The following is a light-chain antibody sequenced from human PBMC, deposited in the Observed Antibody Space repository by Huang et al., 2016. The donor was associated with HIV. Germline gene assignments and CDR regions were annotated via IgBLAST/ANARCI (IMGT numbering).Light chain of an antibody. CDR3: QQRSSGVT. V-gene: IGKV3-11*01. CDR2: DTS. J-gene: IGKJ4*01. CDR1: QSVGNY. Sequence: IVLTQSPATLAWYPGERVTLSCRASQSVGNYIAWYQQHPGQSPKLLIYDTSKRATGTAVRFSGSGSGTEFTLTISSLESEDFAVYYCQQRSSGVTFGGGTKVQVK.